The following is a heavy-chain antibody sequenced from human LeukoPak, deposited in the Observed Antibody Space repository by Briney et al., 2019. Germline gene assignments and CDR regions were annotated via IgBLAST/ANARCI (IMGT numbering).Heavy chain of an antibody. CDR3: ARGAYGSGSGNGFNI. CDR1: GGSITSGTYY. D-gene: IGHD3-10*01. CDR2: IFSTGST. J-gene: IGHJ3*02. V-gene: IGHV4-61*02. Sequence: SQTLSLTCTVSGGSITSGTYYWNWIRQPAGKGLEWIGRIFSTGSTNYNPSLKSRVTMSVDTSKNQFSQNLSSVTAADTAVYYCARGAYGSGSGNGFNIWGQGTTVAVSS.